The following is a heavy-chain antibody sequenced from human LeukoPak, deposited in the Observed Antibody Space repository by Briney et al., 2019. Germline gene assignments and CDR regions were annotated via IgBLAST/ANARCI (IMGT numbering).Heavy chain of an antibody. V-gene: IGHV4-38-2*02. J-gene: IGHJ6*02. Sequence: SSETLSLTCTVSGYSLSSGFFCDWIRQSPGKGLEWIGSFSHRGGSYHNPSLKSRVTISVDTSKNQFSLKLLSVTAADTAVYYCARQLGLYYYYGMDVWGQGTTVTVSS. CDR3: ARQLGLYYYYGMDV. D-gene: IGHD1-1*01. CDR1: GYSLSSGFF. CDR2: FSHRGGS.